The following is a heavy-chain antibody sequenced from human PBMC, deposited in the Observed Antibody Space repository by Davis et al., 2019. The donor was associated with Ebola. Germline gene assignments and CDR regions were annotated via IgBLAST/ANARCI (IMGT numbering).Heavy chain of an antibody. CDR3: ARDQVVAGSLDAFDI. V-gene: IGHV3-21*01. Sequence: GESLKISCAASGFTFSSYSMNWVRQAPGKGLEWVSSISRSSSYIYYADSVKGRFTISRDNAKNSLYLQMNSLRAEDTAVYYCARDQVVAGSLDAFDIWGQGTMVTVSS. CDR1: GFTFSSYS. CDR2: ISRSSSYI. D-gene: IGHD6-19*01. J-gene: IGHJ3*02.